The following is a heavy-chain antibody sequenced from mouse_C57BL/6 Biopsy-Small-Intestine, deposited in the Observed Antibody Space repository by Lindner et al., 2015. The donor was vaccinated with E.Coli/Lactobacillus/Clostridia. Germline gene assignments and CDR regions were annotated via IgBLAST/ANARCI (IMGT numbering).Heavy chain of an antibody. V-gene: IGHV5-17*01. CDR1: GFTFSDYG. Sequence: EVQLQESGGGLVKPGGSLRLSCAASGFTFSDYGMHWVRQAPEKGLEWVAYISSGSSTIYYADTVKGRFTISRDNAKNTLFLQMTSLRSEDTAMYYCARKRQTGTFFDYWGQGTTLTVSS. CDR2: ISSGSSTI. J-gene: IGHJ2*01. CDR3: ARKRQTGTFFDY. D-gene: IGHD4-1*01.